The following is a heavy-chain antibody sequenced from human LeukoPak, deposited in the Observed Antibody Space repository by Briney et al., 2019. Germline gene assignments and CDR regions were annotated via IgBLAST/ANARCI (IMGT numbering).Heavy chain of an antibody. J-gene: IGHJ6*03. CDR3: ARDLGFYYYYMDV. CDR2: ISSSGSTI. CDR1: GFTFSSYE. Sequence: GGSLRLSCAASGFTFSSYEMNWVRQAPGKGLEWVSYISSSGSTIYYADSVKGRFTISRDNSKNTLYLQMNSLRAEDTAVYYCARDLGFYYYYMDVWGKGTTVTVSS. V-gene: IGHV3-48*03.